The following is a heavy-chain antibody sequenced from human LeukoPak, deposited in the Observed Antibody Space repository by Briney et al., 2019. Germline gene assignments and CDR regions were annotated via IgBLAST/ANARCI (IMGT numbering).Heavy chain of an antibody. Sequence: GGSLRLSCAASGFTFSSYEMNWVRQAPGKGLEWVSYISSSGSTIYYADSVKGRFTISRDNAKNPLYLQMNSLRVEDTAVYYCARDRVSGSGSIDYWGQGTLVTVSS. D-gene: IGHD3-10*01. J-gene: IGHJ4*02. V-gene: IGHV3-48*03. CDR2: ISSSGSTI. CDR1: GFTFSSYE. CDR3: ARDRVSGSGSIDY.